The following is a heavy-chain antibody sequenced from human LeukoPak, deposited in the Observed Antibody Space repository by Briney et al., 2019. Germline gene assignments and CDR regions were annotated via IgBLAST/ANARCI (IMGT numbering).Heavy chain of an antibody. Sequence: GGSLRLSCAASGFTFSSYSMNWVRQAPGKGLEWVSSISSSSSYIYYADSVKGRFTISRDNAKNSLYLQMNSLRAEDTAVYYCARDATMVRGVIKYWGQGTLVTVSS. CDR3: ARDATMVRGVIKY. CDR2: ISSSSSYI. D-gene: IGHD3-10*01. J-gene: IGHJ4*02. V-gene: IGHV3-21*01. CDR1: GFTFSSYS.